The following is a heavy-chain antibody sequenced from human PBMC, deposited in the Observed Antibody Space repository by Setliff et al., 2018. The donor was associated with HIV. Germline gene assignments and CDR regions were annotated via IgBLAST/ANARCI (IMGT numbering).Heavy chain of an antibody. CDR2: ISSSSSII. V-gene: IGHV3-48*04. Sequence: PGGSLRLSCAASGFTFSSYSMNWVRQAPGKGLEWVSFISSSSSIIYYADSVKGRFTISRDNAKNSLYLQMNRLRADDTAVYYCVRGPQFTPHWGQGTLVTVSS. D-gene: IGHD3-16*01. CDR1: GFTFSSYS. CDR3: VRGPQFTPH. J-gene: IGHJ4*02.